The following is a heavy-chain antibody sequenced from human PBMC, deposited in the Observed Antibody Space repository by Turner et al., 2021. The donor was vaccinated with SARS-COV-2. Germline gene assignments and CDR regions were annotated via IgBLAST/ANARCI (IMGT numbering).Heavy chain of an antibody. J-gene: IGHJ4*02. D-gene: IGHD5-18*01. CDR2: IYYSGST. CDR3: AGQPWLRGLFGY. Sequence: QLPLQDSGPGMVKPSETLSLPGTVFGGPISSNSYYWGWYRQPPGKGLEWIGGIYYSGSTYYNPSIKSRVTRSVDTSKNQFSLKLRSVTAADTAVDYCAGQPWLRGLFGYWGQGTLVTVSS. V-gene: IGHV4-39*01. CDR1: GGPISSNSYY.